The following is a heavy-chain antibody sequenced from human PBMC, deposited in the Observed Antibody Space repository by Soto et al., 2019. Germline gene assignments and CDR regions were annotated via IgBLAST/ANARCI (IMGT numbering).Heavy chain of an antibody. CDR1: GGSISSGGYC. J-gene: IGHJ5*02. Sequence: PSETLSLTCTVSGGSISSGGYCWSWIRQHPGKGLEWIGYIYYSGSTYYNPSLKSRVTISVDTSKNQFSLKLSSVTAADTAVYYCARVFNYGAPWFDPWGQGTLVTVSS. CDR2: IYYSGST. D-gene: IGHD3-10*01. CDR3: ARVFNYGAPWFDP. V-gene: IGHV4-31*03.